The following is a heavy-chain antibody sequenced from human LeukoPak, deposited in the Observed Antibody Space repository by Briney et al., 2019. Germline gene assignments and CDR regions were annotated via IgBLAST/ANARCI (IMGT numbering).Heavy chain of an antibody. CDR3: ARAFGCSGGSCYRFFDY. CDR2: IYHSGST. V-gene: IGHV4-38-2*02. Sequence: PSETLSLTCIVSGYSISSGYHWGWIRQPPGKGLEWIGSIYHSGSTYYNPSLKSRVTILVDTSKNQFSLKLNSVTAADTAVYYCARAFGCSGGSCYRFFDYWGQGTLVTVSS. J-gene: IGHJ4*02. D-gene: IGHD2-15*01. CDR1: GYSISSGYH.